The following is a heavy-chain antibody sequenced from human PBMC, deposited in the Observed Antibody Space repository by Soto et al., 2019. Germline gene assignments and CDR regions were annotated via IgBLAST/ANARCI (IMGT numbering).Heavy chain of an antibody. D-gene: IGHD3-22*01. CDR1: GFTFSSYA. CDR2: ITDSGATT. V-gene: IGHV3-23*01. J-gene: IGHJ4*02. Sequence: WGSLRLSCAASGFTFSSYAMSWVRQAPGKGLEWVSSITDSGATTDYADSVKGRFTISRDNSKNTLFLQMSTLRADDTALYYCAKDVDFYDSDGYYKYYFDSWGQGTLVTVSS. CDR3: AKDVDFYDSDGYYKYYFDS.